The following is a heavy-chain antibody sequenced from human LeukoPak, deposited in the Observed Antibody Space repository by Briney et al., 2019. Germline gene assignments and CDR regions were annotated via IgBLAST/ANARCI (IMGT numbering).Heavy chain of an antibody. CDR3: AKLVGTGTTPTDY. D-gene: IGHD1-1*01. J-gene: IGHJ4*02. V-gene: IGHV4-39*01. Sequence: SETLSLTCTVSGGSISSSSYYWGWIRQPPGKGLEWIGSVYYSGSTYYNPSLKSRVTISIDTSKSQFSLKLSSVTAADTAVYYCAKLVGTGTTPTDYWGQGTLVTVSS. CDR2: VYYSGST. CDR1: GGSISSSSYY.